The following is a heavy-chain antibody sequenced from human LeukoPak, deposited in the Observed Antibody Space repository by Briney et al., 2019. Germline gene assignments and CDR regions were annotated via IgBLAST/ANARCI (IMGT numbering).Heavy chain of an antibody. CDR1: GFTFDDYA. J-gene: IGHJ4*02. V-gene: IGHV3-9*01. D-gene: IGHD3-22*01. CDR3: ARDKGDYYDSSGYHDY. CDR2: ISWNSGSI. Sequence: PGGSLRLSCAASGFTFDDYAMHWVRQAPGKGLEWVSGISWNSGSIGYADSVKGRFTISRDNAKNSLYLQMNSLRAEDTAVYYCARDKGDYYDSSGYHDYWGQGTLVTVSS.